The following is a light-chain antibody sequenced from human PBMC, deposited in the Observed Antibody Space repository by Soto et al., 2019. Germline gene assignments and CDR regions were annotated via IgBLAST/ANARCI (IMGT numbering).Light chain of an antibody. V-gene: IGKV1-5*01. J-gene: IGKJ4*01. Sequence: DIQMTQSPSTLSASVGDRVTIPCRASQSFSTWLAGYQQKPGKAPKLLIYDASNLESGVPSRFSDSGSGTEFTLAISSLQPDDFATYYCQQYYNYPLTFGGGTTVEIK. CDR3: QQYYNYPLT. CDR2: DAS. CDR1: QSFSTW.